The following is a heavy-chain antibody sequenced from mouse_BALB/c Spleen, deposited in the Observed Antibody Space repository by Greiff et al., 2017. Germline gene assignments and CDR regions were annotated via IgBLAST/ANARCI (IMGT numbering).Heavy chain of an antibody. Sequence: EVMLVESGGGLVQPGGSLKLSCAASGFTFSSYTMSWVRQTPEKRLEWVAYISNGGGSTYYPDTVKGRFTISRDNAKNTLYLQMSSLKSEDTAMYYCARHVTGPFAYWGQGTLVTVSA. D-gene: IGHD4-1*01. CDR1: GFTFSSYT. J-gene: IGHJ3*01. CDR2: ISNGGGST. V-gene: IGHV5-12-2*01. CDR3: ARHVTGPFAY.